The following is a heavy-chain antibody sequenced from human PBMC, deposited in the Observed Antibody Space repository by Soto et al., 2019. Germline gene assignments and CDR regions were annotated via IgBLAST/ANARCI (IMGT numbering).Heavy chain of an antibody. Sequence: GGPLRLSCAASGLPFSSYGIHWVRQAPGKGLAWVTVISSDGSSTYYADSVKGRFTISRDNSRNTLYLQMNSLRAEDTAVYYCAKDQRAVAPPYYFYYGMDVWGQGTTVTVSS. D-gene: IGHD2-15*01. CDR1: GLPFSSYG. J-gene: IGHJ6*02. CDR2: ISSDGSST. V-gene: IGHV3-30*18. CDR3: AKDQRAVAPPYYFYYGMDV.